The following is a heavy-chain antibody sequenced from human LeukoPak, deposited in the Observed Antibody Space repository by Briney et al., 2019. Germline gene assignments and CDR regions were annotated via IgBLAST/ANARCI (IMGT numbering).Heavy chain of an antibody. V-gene: IGHV4-59*01. Sequence: SGTLSLTCTVSGGSISSYYWSWIRQPPGKGLEWVGYIYYSGSTNYNPSLKSRVTISVDTSKNQFSLKLSSVTAADTAVYYCAGSNTYSSGYYRFDYWGQGTLVTVSS. CDR3: AGSNTYSSGYYRFDY. CDR1: GGSISSYY. J-gene: IGHJ4*02. CDR2: IYYSGST. D-gene: IGHD3-22*01.